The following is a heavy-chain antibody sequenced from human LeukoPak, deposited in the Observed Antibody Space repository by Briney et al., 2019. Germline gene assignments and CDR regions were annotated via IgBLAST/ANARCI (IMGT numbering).Heavy chain of an antibody. CDR3: ARYWAAGDAFDI. J-gene: IGHJ3*02. CDR2: IYYSGST. CDR1: GGSISSGDYY. D-gene: IGHD6-13*01. V-gene: IGHV4-61*08. Sequence: SETLSLTCTVSGGSISSGDYYWSWIRQPPGKGLEWIGYIYYSGSTNYNPSLKSRVTISVDTSKNQFSLKLSSVTAADTAVYYCARYWAAGDAFDIWGQGTMVTVSS.